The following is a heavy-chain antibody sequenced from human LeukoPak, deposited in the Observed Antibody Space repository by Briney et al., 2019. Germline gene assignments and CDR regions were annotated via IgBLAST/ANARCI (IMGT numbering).Heavy chain of an antibody. CDR2: ISSNGDYI. D-gene: IGHD6-13*01. CDR1: GFSFSRYR. CDR3: ARAREPNSVSWFSDS. J-gene: IGHJ4*02. Sequence: PGGSLRLSCAASGFSFSRYRMNWVRQAPGKGLEWVSSISSNGDYIYYGDSVKGRFTMSRDNAKNSLYLQLSSLRAEDTAVYYCARAREPNSVSWFSDSGGQGTLVTVSS. V-gene: IGHV3-21*01.